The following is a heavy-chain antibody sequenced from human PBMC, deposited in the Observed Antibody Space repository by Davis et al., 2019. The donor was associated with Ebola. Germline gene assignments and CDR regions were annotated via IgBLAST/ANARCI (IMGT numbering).Heavy chain of an antibody. J-gene: IGHJ4*02. D-gene: IGHD6-19*01. Sequence: GESLKISCTASGFTFNNYWMTWVRQAPGKGLEWVANIKGDGSQIGYAGSVKGRFTISRDNGKKSLFLQMDSLRGEDTAVYYCVKNSGWYKLDCWGQGILVTVPS. CDR2: IKGDGSQI. CDR1: GFTFNNYW. V-gene: IGHV3-7*01. CDR3: VKNSGWYKLDC.